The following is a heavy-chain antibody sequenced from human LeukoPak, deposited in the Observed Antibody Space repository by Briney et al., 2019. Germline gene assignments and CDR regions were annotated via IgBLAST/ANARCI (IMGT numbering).Heavy chain of an antibody. CDR3: VKRKPELTENVVVGGDGFEI. CDR2: ISSNGGST. CDR1: GFTFSSYA. Sequence: GGSLRLSCSASGFTFSSYAMHWVRQAPGKGLEYVSAISSNGGSTYYADSVKGRFTISRDNSKNTLYLQMSSLRAEDTAVYYWVKRKPELTENVVVGGDGFEIWGQGTMVTVSS. V-gene: IGHV3-64D*06. D-gene: IGHD2-21*01. J-gene: IGHJ3*02.